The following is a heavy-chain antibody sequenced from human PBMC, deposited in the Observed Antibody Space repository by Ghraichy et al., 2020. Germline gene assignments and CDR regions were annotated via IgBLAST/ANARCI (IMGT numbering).Heavy chain of an antibody. D-gene: IGHD2-15*01. CDR2: INPSGGST. V-gene: IGHV1-46*01. CDR3: AGDIEGNCSGGSCYSWEYFDY. Sequence: ASVKVSCKASGYTFTSYYMHWVRQAPGQGLEWMGIINPSGGSTSYAQKFQGRVTMTRDTSTSTVYMELSSLRSEDTAVYYCAGDIEGNCSGGSCYSWEYFDYWGQGSLVTVSS. CDR1: GYTFTSYY. J-gene: IGHJ4*02.